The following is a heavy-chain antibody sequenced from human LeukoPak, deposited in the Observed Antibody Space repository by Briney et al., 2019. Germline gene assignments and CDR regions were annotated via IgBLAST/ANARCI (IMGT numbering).Heavy chain of an antibody. Sequence: SETLSLTCTVSGGSISSYYWSWIRQPPGKGLEWIGYIYYSGSTYYNPSLKSRVTISVDTSKNQFSLKLSSVTAADTAVYYCASAYSSGWVDAFDIWGQGTMVTVSS. J-gene: IGHJ3*02. D-gene: IGHD6-19*01. CDR1: GGSISSYY. CDR2: IYYSGST. V-gene: IGHV4-59*08. CDR3: ASAYSSGWVDAFDI.